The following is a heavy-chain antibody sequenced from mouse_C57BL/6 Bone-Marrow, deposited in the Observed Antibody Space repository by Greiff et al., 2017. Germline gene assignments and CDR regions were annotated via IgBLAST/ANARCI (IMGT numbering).Heavy chain of an antibody. CDR1: GYTFTSYW. D-gene: IGHD2-2*01. CDR2: IYPGSGST. J-gene: IGHJ4*01. Sequence: QVQLQQPGAELVKPGASVKMSCKASGYTFTSYWITWVKQRPGQGLEWIGDIYPGSGSTNYNEKFKSKATLTVDTSSSTAYMQRSSLTSEDSAVYYCANGYPLYYYAMDYWGQGTSVTVSS. V-gene: IGHV1-55*01. CDR3: ANGYPLYYYAMDY.